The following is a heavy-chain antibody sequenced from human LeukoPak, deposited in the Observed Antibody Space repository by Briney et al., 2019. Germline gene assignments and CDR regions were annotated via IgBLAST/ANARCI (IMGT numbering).Heavy chain of an antibody. CDR3: ARCRYYDSSGYVNFDY. Sequence: SETLSLTCTVSGGSISSSSYYWGWIRQPPGKGLEWIGSIYYSGSTYYNPSLKSRVTISVDTSKNQFSLKLSSVTAADTAVYHCARCRYYDSSGYVNFDYWGQGTLVTVSS. D-gene: IGHD3-22*01. J-gene: IGHJ4*02. V-gene: IGHV4-39*01. CDR1: GGSISSSSYY. CDR2: IYYSGST.